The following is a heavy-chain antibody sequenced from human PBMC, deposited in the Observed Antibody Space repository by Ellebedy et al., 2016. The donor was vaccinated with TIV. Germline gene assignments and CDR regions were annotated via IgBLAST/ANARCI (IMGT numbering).Heavy chain of an antibody. V-gene: IGHV3-33*01. D-gene: IGHD3-3*01. CDR3: ARDAAYYDFWSGYFDY. CDR2: IWYDGSNK. CDR1: GFTFSSYG. J-gene: IGHJ4*02. Sequence: GESLKISXAASGFTFSSYGMHWVRQAPGKGLEWVAVIWYDGSNKYYADSVKGRFTISRDNSKNTLYLQMNSLRAEDTAVYYCARDAAYYDFWSGYFDYWGQGTLVTVSS.